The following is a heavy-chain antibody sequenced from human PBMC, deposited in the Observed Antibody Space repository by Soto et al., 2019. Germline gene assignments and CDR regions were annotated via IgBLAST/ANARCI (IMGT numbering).Heavy chain of an antibody. Sequence: QVQLQESGPGLVKPSQTLSLTCTASGGSISSGDYSWSWIRQPPGKGLEWIGYIYYSGSTYYNPALKSLFTISVDTSRNQFSLKLSSVTAADTAVYYCALTGYYAVDYWGQGTLVTVSS. CDR2: IYYSGST. V-gene: IGHV4-30-4*01. D-gene: IGHD3-9*01. CDR1: GGSISSGDYS. J-gene: IGHJ4*02. CDR3: ALTGYYAVDY.